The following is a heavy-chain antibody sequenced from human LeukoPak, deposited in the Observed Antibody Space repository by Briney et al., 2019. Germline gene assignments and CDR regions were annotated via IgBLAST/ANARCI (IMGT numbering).Heavy chain of an antibody. CDR2: IIPIFGTA. V-gene: IGHV1-69*06. Sequence: SVKVSCKASGGTFSSYAISWVRQAPGQGLEWMGGIIPIFGTANYAQKFQGRVTITADKSTSTAYMELRNLRSDDTAVYYCARDAREVLLWFGEFFPWGQGTLVTVSS. CDR3: ARDAREVLLWFGEFFP. CDR1: GGTFSSYA. J-gene: IGHJ5*02. D-gene: IGHD3-10*01.